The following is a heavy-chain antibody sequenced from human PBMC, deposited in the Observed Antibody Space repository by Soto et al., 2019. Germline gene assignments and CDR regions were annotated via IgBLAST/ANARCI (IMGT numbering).Heavy chain of an antibody. CDR1: GGSISIGTYY. J-gene: IGHJ4*02. Sequence: SETLSLTCTVSGGSISIGTYYWSWIRQHPGKGLEWIGYIHYSGDTYYNPSLKSRVIMSVDTSKNHFSLKLSSVTAADTAVYYCARAAVAYCGGDCYSPFDYWGQGTLVTVS. V-gene: IGHV4-31*03. CDR2: IHYSGDT. D-gene: IGHD2-21*02. CDR3: ARAAVAYCGGDCYSPFDY.